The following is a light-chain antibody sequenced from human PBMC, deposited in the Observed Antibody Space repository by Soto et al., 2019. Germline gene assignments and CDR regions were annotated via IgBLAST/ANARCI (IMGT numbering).Light chain of an antibody. CDR3: QHRRT. CDR2: DAS. Sequence: ETVLTQSPATLSLSPGDGATLSCRASQSVSNYLAWYQQKPGQAPRLLMYDASTRATGIPARFSGSGSETDFTLTIRSLEPEDFAGYYCQHRRTFGPGTNVEVK. CDR1: QSVSNY. V-gene: IGKV3-11*01. J-gene: IGKJ3*01.